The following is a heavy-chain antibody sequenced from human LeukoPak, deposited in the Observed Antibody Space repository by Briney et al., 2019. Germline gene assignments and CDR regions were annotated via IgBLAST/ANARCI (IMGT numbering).Heavy chain of an antibody. CDR1: GGSISSYY. CDR3: ARMVGWGARRYYYYYMDV. Sequence: SETLSLTYTVSGGSISSYYWSWIRQPPGKGLEWIGYIYYSGSTNYNPSLKSRVTISVDTSKNQFSLKLSSVTAADTAVYYCARMVGWGARRYYYYYMDVWGKGTTVTISS. J-gene: IGHJ6*03. V-gene: IGHV4-59*01. D-gene: IGHD1-26*01. CDR2: IYYSGST.